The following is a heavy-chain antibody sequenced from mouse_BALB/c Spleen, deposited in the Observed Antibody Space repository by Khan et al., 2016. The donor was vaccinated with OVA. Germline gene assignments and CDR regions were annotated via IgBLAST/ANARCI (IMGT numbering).Heavy chain of an antibody. CDR3: ARGNYYGYYFDY. D-gene: IGHD1-1*01. CDR2: ISYSGVT. CDR1: GYSITSGYA. V-gene: IGHV3-2*02. J-gene: IGHJ2*01. Sequence: EVQLLETGPGLVQPSQSLSLTCTVTGYSITSGYAWNWIRQFPGNKLEWMGYISYSGVTSYTPSLKSRISITRDTSKNQFFLQLNSVTTEDTATYYCARGNYYGYYFDYWGQGTTLTVSS.